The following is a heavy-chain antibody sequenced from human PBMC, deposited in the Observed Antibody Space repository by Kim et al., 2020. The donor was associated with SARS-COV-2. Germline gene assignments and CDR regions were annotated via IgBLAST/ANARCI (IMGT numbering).Heavy chain of an antibody. CDR1: GFTFSSYW. V-gene: IGHV3-7*03. CDR2: IKQDGSEK. D-gene: IGHD3-10*01. CDR3: ARVAPITMVRGVIPYYDYGMDV. J-gene: IGHJ6*02. Sequence: GGSLRLSCAASGFTFSSYWMSWVRQAPGKGLEWVANIKQDGSEKYYADSVKGRFTISRDNAKNSLYLQMNSLRAEDTAVYYCARVAPITMVRGVIPYYDYGMDVWGQGTTVTVS.